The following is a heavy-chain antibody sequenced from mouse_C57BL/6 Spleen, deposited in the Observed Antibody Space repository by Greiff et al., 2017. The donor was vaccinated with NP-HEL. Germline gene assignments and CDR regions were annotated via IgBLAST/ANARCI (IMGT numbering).Heavy chain of an antibody. V-gene: IGHV5-9-1*02. CDR3: AREGEGYFDY. J-gene: IGHJ2*01. CDR1: GFTFSSYA. CDR2: ISSGGGYT. Sequence: DVKLEESGEGLVKPGGSLKLSCAASGFTFSSYAMHWVRQTPEKRLEWVAYISSGGGYTYYAETVKGRFTITRDKARNTLYLQMSSLKSEDTAIYYCAREGEGYFDYWGQGTTLTVSA.